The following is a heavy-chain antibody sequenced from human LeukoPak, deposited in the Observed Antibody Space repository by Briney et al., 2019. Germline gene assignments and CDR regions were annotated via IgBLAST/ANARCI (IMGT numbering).Heavy chain of an antibody. CDR2: TNEAGGDK. J-gene: IGHJ4*02. CDR3: AIATTGRGAFGS. V-gene: IGHV3-7*01. CDR1: GFTLSDFW. Sequence: PGWPLRLSCAASGFTLSDFWMSWVRQAPGKGLECVASTNEAGGDKLYVDSVKGRFTISRDNSKNSLSLQMSSLTAEDTAIYYCAIATTGRGAFGSWGQGTLVSVSS. D-gene: IGHD1-1*01.